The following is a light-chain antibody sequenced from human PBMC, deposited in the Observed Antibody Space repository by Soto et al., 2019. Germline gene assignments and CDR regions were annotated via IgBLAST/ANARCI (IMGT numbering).Light chain of an antibody. CDR3: QQYNNWPYT. V-gene: IGKV3-15*01. CDR2: GAS. Sequence: EIVMTQSPATLSVSPGERATLSCRASQSVSSNLAWYQQKPGQAPRLLIYGASTRATGIPARFSGSGSGTEFTLTISSLQSEDFAVYYCQQYNNWPYTFGQGTKVDIK. J-gene: IGKJ2*01. CDR1: QSVSSN.